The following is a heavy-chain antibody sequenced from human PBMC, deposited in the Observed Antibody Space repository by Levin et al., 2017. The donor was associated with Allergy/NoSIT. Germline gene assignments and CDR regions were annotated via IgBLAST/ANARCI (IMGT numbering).Heavy chain of an antibody. V-gene: IGHV3-7*01. CDR2: IKQDGSEK. J-gene: IGHJ6*02. CDR1: GFTFSSYW. D-gene: IGHD6-13*01. CDR3: ARDRSGSSWYYYYGMDV. Sequence: GGSLRLSCAASGFTFSSYWMSWVRQAPGKGLEWVANIKQDGSEKYYVDSVKGRFTISRDNAKNSLYLQMNSLRAEDTAVYYCARDRSGSSWYYYYGMDVWGQGTTVTVSS.